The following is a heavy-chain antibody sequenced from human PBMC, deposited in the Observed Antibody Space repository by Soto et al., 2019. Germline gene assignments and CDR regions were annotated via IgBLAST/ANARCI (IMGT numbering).Heavy chain of an antibody. J-gene: IGHJ3*02. V-gene: IGHV5-51*01. CDR2: IYVGDSDT. CDR1: GYSFISYW. D-gene: IGHD1-26*01. CDR3: ARSLTDSGSYYGGDGFDN. Sequence: ESLKISCQGSGYSFISYWIGWVRQMPGKGLEWMGTIYVGDSDTRYSPSFQGQVTISAGKSISTAYLQWSSLKASDTAIYYCARSLTDSGSYYGGDGFDNCGQGSMVT.